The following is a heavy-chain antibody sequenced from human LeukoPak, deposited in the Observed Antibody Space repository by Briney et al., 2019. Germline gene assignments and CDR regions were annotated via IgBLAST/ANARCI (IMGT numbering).Heavy chain of an antibody. D-gene: IGHD6-19*01. CDR3: ASVLTFGGWHCFDY. Sequence: SETLSLTCTVSGGSISSYYWGWIRQSPGKGLEWIGSIYHSGTTYYNPSLKSRLTISIDTSKNQFSLILNSMAAADTAVYYCASVLTFGGWHCFDYWGQGILVPVSS. J-gene: IGHJ4*02. CDR2: IYHSGTT. V-gene: IGHV4-39*07. CDR1: GGSISSYY.